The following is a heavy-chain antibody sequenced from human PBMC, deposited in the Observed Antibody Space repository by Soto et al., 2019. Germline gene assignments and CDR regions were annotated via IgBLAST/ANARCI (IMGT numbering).Heavy chain of an antibody. CDR1: GYTFTSYE. CDR3: ARVQQGGRFDL. V-gene: IGHV1-8*01. CDR2: MTPNSGNT. D-gene: IGHD6-13*01. Sequence: QWQLVQSGAEVKKPWASVKVSCKASGYTFTSYEINWVRQATGQGLEWMGWMTPNSGNTGYAQKFQGRVTRTMNAAISAAYMEPSSLRSEDTAVYVCARVQQGGRFDLWGQGTQVTVTS. J-gene: IGHJ5*02.